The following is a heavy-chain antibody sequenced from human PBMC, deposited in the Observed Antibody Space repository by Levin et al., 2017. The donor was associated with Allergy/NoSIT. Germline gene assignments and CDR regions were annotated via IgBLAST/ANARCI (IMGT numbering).Heavy chain of an antibody. CDR2: IYYSGTT. Sequence: PSETLSLTCTVSGGSISNGNYYWSWIRQPPGKGLEWIGYIYYSGTTYYYPSFESRGTISIDTSKNRFSLNLYSVTAADTAVYYCARVREATVGPYFDFWGQGILVTVSS. D-gene: IGHD1-26*01. CDR1: GGSISNGNYY. V-gene: IGHV4-30-4*01. CDR3: ARVREATVGPYFDF. J-gene: IGHJ4*02.